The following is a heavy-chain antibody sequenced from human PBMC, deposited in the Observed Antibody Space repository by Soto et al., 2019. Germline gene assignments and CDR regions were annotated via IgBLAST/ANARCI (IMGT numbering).Heavy chain of an antibody. J-gene: IGHJ4*02. V-gene: IGHV3-20*04. CDR2: INWNGGST. CDR1: GFTFDDYG. Sequence: EVQLVESGGGVVRPGGSLRLSCAASGFTFDDYGMSWVRQAPGKGLELVSGINWNGGSTGYADSVKGRFTISRDNAKRSVYLQMNSLGVEDTDLYYCARKGSSSWYLDYWGQGTLVTVSS. CDR3: ARKGSSSWYLDY. D-gene: IGHD6-13*01.